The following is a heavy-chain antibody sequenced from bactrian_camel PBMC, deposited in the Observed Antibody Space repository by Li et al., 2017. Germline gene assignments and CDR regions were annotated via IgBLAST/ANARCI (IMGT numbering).Heavy chain of an antibody. D-gene: IGHD6*01. V-gene: IGHV3-1*01. Sequence: VQLVESGGGLVQPGGSLRLSCAGSRDTLSAYAMGWIRQAPGKGLEWVSAISWSGDSTNYADSVKGQFTISRDNAKNTVYLQMNSLKPEDMAVYYCAYGLSTVVAGDNYWGQGTQVTVS. CDR1: RDTLSAYA. J-gene: IGHJ4*01. CDR2: ISWSGDST. CDR3: AYGLSTVVAGDNY.